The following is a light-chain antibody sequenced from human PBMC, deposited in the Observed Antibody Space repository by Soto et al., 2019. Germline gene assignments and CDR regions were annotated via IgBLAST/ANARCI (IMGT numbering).Light chain of an antibody. V-gene: IGKV3-20*01. Sequence: EIVLTQSPGTLSLSPGERATLSCRASQSFSNSYLAWYQQKPGQAPRLLIYGASRRATGIPDRCSGSGAGTDFTLIISRLEPEDFAVYYCQQYGNSRTFGQGTRVEIK. CDR1: QSFSNSY. CDR2: GAS. CDR3: QQYGNSRT. J-gene: IGKJ1*01.